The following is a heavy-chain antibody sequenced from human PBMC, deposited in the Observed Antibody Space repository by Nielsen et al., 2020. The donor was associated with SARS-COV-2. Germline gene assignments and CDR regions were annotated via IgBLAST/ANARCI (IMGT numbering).Heavy chain of an antibody. Sequence: WIRQPPGKGLEWVAVISYDGSNKYYADSVKGRLTISRDNSKNTLYLQMNSLRAEDTAVYYCAKGPGMVRGVISYYYGMDVWGQGTTVTVSS. J-gene: IGHJ6*02. CDR2: ISYDGSNK. CDR3: AKGPGMVRGVISYYYGMDV. D-gene: IGHD3-10*01. V-gene: IGHV3-30*18.